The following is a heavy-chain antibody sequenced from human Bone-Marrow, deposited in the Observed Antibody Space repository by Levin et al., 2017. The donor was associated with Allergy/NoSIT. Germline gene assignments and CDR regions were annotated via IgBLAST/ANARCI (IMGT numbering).Heavy chain of an antibody. CDR1: GYTFTGYY. J-gene: IGHJ4*02. D-gene: IGHD6-19*01. CDR2: INPNSGGT. V-gene: IGHV1-2*02. CDR3: ARGTEEQWLVTGVSEY. Sequence: GESLKISCKASGYTFTGYYMHWVRQAPGQGLEWMGWINPNSGGTNYAQKFQGRVTMTRDTSISTAYMELSRLRSDDTAVYYCARGTEEQWLVTGVSEYWGQGTLVTVSS.